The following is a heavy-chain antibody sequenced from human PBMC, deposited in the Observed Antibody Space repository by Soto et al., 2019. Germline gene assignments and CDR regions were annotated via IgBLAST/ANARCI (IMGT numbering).Heavy chain of an antibody. D-gene: IGHD5-12*01. CDR3: ARHHGPTTSEDWFDP. V-gene: IGHV1-18*01. CDR2: ISTYSGDT. CDR1: GYTFFTYD. Sequence: ASVKVSCKASGYTFFTYDISWVRQAPGQGLEWMGWISTYSGDTKYAQKFQGRVTMTTDTSTTTAYLELRSLRSDDTAVYYCARHHGPTTSEDWFDPWGQGTLVTVSS. J-gene: IGHJ5*02.